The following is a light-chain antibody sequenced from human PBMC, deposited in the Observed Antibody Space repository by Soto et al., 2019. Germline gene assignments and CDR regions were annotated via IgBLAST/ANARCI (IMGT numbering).Light chain of an antibody. CDR2: DAS. J-gene: IGKJ4*01. Sequence: EIVLTQSPVTLYLSPGERATLSCRASQSVSSYLAWYQQKPGQAPRLLIYDASKRATGIPARFSGSGSGIDFTLTISSLAPEDFAVYYCQQRSNWPSTFGGGTKVEIK. V-gene: IGKV3-11*01. CDR3: QQRSNWPST. CDR1: QSVSSY.